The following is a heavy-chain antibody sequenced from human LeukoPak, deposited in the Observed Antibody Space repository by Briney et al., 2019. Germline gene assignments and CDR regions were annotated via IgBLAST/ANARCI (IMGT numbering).Heavy chain of an antibody. V-gene: IGHV4-4*07. J-gene: IGHJ4*02. CDR1: GGSISSYY. CDR2: IYTSGST. D-gene: IGHD6-19*01. CDR3: ARDSEQWLTIDY. Sequence: KASETLSLTCTVSGGSISSYYWSWIRQPAGKGLEWIGRIYTSGSTNYNPSLKSRVTMSVDTSENQFSLKLSSVTAADTAVYYCARDSEQWLTIDYWGQGTLVTVSS.